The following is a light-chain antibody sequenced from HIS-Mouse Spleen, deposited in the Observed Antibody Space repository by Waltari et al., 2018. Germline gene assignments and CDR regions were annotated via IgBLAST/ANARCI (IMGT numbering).Light chain of an antibody. CDR2: DVS. CDR3: SSYTSSSFNVV. J-gene: IGLJ2*01. Sequence: QSALTQPASVSGSPGQSITISCTGTSSDVGGYNYVSCYQQHPGKAPKLMIYDVSNRPSGVSNRFPGSKSGNTASLTISGLQAEDEADYYCSSYTSSSFNVVFGGGTKLTVL. CDR1: SSDVGGYNY. V-gene: IGLV2-14*03.